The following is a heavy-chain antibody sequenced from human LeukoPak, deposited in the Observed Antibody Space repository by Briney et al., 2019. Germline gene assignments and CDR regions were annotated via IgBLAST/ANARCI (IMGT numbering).Heavy chain of an antibody. J-gene: IGHJ4*02. CDR2: CGTSGDT. Sequence: PGGSLRLSCAASGFTFSSYAMNWVRQAPGKGLEWVSACGTSGDTYYADSVRGRFTISRDNAKNTVYLQMSSLRAEDTAVYYCAQKTPGTHPFDYWGRGTLVTVSS. D-gene: IGHD6-13*01. V-gene: IGHV3-23*01. CDR1: GFTFSSYA. CDR3: AQKTPGTHPFDY.